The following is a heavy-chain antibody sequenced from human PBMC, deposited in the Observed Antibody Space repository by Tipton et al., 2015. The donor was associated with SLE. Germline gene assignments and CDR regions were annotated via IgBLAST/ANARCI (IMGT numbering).Heavy chain of an antibody. CDR2: IYYSGRI. Sequence: TLSLTCTVSGGSISSGGYYWSWIRQHPGKGLEWIGYIYYSGRIYYNPSLKSRVAISVDTSKNQFSLKLNSVTAADTAVYYCARVVTIFGVVHYYGMDVWGQGTTVTVSS. CDR3: ARVVTIFGVVHYYGMDV. V-gene: IGHV4-31*03. J-gene: IGHJ6*02. CDR1: GGSISSGGYY. D-gene: IGHD3-3*01.